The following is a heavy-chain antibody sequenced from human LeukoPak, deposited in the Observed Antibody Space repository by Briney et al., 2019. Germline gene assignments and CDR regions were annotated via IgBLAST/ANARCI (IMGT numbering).Heavy chain of an antibody. V-gene: IGHV4-39*01. CDR3: AGTSYYDFWSGWNWFDP. CDR1: GGSISSSSYY. CDR2: IYYSGST. D-gene: IGHD3-3*01. Sequence: SETLSLTCTVSGGSISSSSYYWGWIRQPPGKGLEWIGSIYYSGSTYYNPSLKSRVTISVDTSKNQFSLKLSSVTAADTAVYYCAGTSYYDFWSGWNWFDPWGQGTLVTVSS. J-gene: IGHJ5*02.